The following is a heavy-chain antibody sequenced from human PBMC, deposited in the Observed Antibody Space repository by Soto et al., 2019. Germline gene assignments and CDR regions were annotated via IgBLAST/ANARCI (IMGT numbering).Heavy chain of an antibody. CDR2: IWYDGSNK. J-gene: IGHJ3*02. D-gene: IGHD3-16*01. V-gene: IGHV3-33*01. CDR3: AREREITFGGGTDAFDI. CDR1: GFTFSSYG. Sequence: GGSLRLSCAASGFTFSSYGMHWVRQAPGKGLEWVAVIWYDGSNKYYADSVKGRFTISRDNSKNTLYLQMNSLRAEDTAVYYCAREREITFGGGTDAFDIWGQGTMVTVSS.